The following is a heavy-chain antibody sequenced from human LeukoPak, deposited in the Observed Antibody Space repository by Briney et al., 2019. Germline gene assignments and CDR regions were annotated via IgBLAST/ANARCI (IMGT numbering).Heavy chain of an antibody. V-gene: IGHV3-11*01. D-gene: IGHD1-1*01. J-gene: IGHJ3*02. CDR1: GFTFSDHY. Sequence: GGSLRLSCAASGFTFSDHYMSWIRQAPGKGLEWVSYISSSGSTIYYADSVKGRFTISRDNAKNSLYLQMNSLRAEDTAVYYCARRNEVSWFNTDAFDIWGQGTMVTVSS. CDR2: ISSSGSTI. CDR3: ARRNEVSWFNTDAFDI.